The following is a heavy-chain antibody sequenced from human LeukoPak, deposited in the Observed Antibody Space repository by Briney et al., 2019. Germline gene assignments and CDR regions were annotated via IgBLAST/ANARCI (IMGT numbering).Heavy chain of an antibody. Sequence: GGSLRLSCAASGFTFSSYWMSWVRQAPGKGLEWVANINQDGSEKYYVDSVKGRFTISRDNAKNSLYLQMNSLRAEDTAVYYCAREYYSDSSGSDYWGQGTLVTVSS. CDR3: AREYYSDSSGSDY. CDR1: GFTFSSYW. J-gene: IGHJ4*02. V-gene: IGHV3-7*05. D-gene: IGHD3-22*01. CDR2: INQDGSEK.